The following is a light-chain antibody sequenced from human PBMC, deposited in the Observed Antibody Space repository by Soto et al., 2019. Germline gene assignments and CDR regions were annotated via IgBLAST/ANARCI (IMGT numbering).Light chain of an antibody. CDR1: SSDIGGYIY. CDR3: SSYTNSGALVI. V-gene: IGLV2-14*03. CDR2: DVS. Sequence: QSALTQPASVSGSPGQSITISCTGTSSDIGGYIYVSWYQHHPGKAPKVIIYDVSNRPSGVSSRFSGSKSGNTASLTISGLQAEDEADYYCSSYTNSGALVIFGGGTKLTVL. J-gene: IGLJ2*01.